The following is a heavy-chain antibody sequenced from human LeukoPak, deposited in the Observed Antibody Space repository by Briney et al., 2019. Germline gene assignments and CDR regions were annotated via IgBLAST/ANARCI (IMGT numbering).Heavy chain of an antibody. CDR3: ASGGSSTDY. D-gene: IGHD6-13*01. Sequence: GSSVKVSCKASGGTFSSYAISWVRQAPGQGLEWMGRIIPILGIANYALKFQGRVTITADKSTSTAYMELSSLRSEDTAVYYCASGGSSTDYWGQGTLVTVSS. CDR1: GGTFSSYA. V-gene: IGHV1-69*04. CDR2: IIPILGIA. J-gene: IGHJ4*02.